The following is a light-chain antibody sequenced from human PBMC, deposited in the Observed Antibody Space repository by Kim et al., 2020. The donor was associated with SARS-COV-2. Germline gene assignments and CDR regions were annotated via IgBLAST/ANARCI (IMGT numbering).Light chain of an antibody. CDR1: Y. CDR3: QQYGISPLT. CDR2: AAS. Sequence: YLALYQQKPGQAPRLLIHAASKRATGIPNRISASGSGTDFILTITTLEPEDFAVYYCQQYGISPLTFGGGTKLEI. V-gene: IGKV3-20*01. J-gene: IGKJ4*01.